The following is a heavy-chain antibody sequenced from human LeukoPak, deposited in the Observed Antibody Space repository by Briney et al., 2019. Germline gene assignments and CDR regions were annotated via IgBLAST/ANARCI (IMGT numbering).Heavy chain of an antibody. CDR1: GYRFTSYW. Sequence: GESLKIYCMGSGYRFTSYWIGWVRQMPGKGLAWMDIIYPGDSDTRYSPSFQGQVTISADKSIINAYLQWSSLKASDTAMYYCARRDGSGSYYIPFDYWGQGTLVTVSS. V-gene: IGHV5-51*01. J-gene: IGHJ4*02. CDR2: IYPGDSDT. CDR3: ARRDGSGSYYIPFDY. D-gene: IGHD3-10*01.